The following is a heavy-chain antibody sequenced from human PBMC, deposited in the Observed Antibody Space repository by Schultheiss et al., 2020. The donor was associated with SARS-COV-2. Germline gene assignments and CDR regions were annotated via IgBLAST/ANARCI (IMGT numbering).Heavy chain of an antibody. CDR2: INHSGST. CDR3: ARGGPAPLAY. CDR1: GGSFSGNN. Sequence: SETLSLTCAVYGGSFSGNNWSWIRQPPGKGLEWIGEINHSGSTYYNPSLKSRVTISVDTSKNQFSLKLSSVTAADTAVYYCARGGPAPLAYWGQGTLVTVSS. J-gene: IGHJ4*02. V-gene: IGHV4-34*01. D-gene: IGHD2-2*01.